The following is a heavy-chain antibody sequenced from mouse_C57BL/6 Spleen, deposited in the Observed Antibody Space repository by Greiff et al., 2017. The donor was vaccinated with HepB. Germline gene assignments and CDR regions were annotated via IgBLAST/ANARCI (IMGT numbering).Heavy chain of an antibody. CDR2: IYPGSGST. V-gene: IGHV1-55*01. D-gene: IGHD2-1*01. Sequence: VKLQEPGAELVKPGASVKMSCKASGYTFTSYWITWVKQRPGQGLEWIGDIYPGSGSTNYNEKFKSKATLTVDTSSSTAYMQLSSLTSEDSAVYYCATGNYGAMDYWGQGTSVTVSS. CDR1: GYTFTSYW. J-gene: IGHJ4*01. CDR3: ATGNYGAMDY.